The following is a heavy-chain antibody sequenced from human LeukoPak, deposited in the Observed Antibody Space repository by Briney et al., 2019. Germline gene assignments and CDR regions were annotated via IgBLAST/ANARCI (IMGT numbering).Heavy chain of an antibody. CDR1: GYTFTGYY. CDR3: ARVWRYDILTGYYPY. J-gene: IGHJ4*02. D-gene: IGHD3-9*01. CDR2: INPNSGGT. V-gene: IGHV1-2*02. Sequence: ASVKVCCKASGYTFTGYYMHWVRQAPGQGLEWMGWINPNSGGTNYAQKFQGRVTMTRDTSISTAYMELSRLRSDDTAVYYCARVWRYDILTGYYPYWGQGTLVTVSS.